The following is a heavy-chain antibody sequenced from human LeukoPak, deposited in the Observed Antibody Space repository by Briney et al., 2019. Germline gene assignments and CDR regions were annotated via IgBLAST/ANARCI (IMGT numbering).Heavy chain of an antibody. CDR3: ARNSGNYYRAYFDY. J-gene: IGHJ4*02. V-gene: IGHV5-51*01. Sequence: GESLKISCKGSGYSFTNHWIGWVRQMPGKGLEWMGVIYPGDSDTRYSPSFQGQVTISADKSISTAYLQWSSLKASDTAMYYCARNSGNYYRAYFDYWGQGTLVTVSS. CDR2: IYPGDSDT. CDR1: GYSFTNHW. D-gene: IGHD1-26*01.